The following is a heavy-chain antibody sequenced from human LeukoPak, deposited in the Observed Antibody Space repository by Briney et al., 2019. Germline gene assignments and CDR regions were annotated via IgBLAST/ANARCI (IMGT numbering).Heavy chain of an antibody. Sequence: TSETLSLTCTVSGDSISAYYWTWMRQPPGKGLEWIGSISYSGSSNYNPSLKSRVTISIDTSKNYFSLRVSSVTAADTAVFYCARSGGNWYFDLWGRGALVTVSS. CDR3: ARSGGNWYFDL. CDR1: GDSISAYY. CDR2: ISYSGSS. D-gene: IGHD3-16*01. J-gene: IGHJ2*01. V-gene: IGHV4-59*08.